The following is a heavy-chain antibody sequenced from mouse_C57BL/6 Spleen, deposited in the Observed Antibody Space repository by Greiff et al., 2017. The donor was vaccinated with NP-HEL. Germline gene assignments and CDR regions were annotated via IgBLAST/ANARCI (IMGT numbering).Heavy chain of an antibody. CDR1: GYAFSSSW. D-gene: IGHD6-2*01. V-gene: IGHV1-82*01. Sequence: VQLQQSGPELVKPGASVKISCKASGYAFSSSWMNWVKQRPGKGLEWIGRIYPGDGDTNYNGKFKGKATLTADKSSSTAYMQLSSLTSEDSAVYVCARVLSGALFAYWGQGTLVTVSA. CDR2: IYPGDGDT. J-gene: IGHJ3*01. CDR3: ARVLSGALFAY.